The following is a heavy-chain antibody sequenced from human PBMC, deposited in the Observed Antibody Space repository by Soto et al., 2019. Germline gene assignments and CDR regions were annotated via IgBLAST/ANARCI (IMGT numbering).Heavy chain of an antibody. Sequence: ASVKVSCKASGYTFTSYAVHWVRQAPGQRLEWMGWINAGNGNTKYSQNFQGRVTITRDTSASTAYMELSSLRSEDTAVYYCARGPGGPDGPGDYWGQGALVTVSS. D-gene: IGHD2-15*01. J-gene: IGHJ4*02. V-gene: IGHV1-3*01. CDR2: INAGNGNT. CDR3: ARGPGGPDGPGDY. CDR1: GYTFTSYA.